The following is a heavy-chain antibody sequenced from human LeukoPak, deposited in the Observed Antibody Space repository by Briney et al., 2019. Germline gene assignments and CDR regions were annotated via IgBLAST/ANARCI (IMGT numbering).Heavy chain of an antibody. J-gene: IGHJ3*02. CDR2: MHHSGSF. CDR1: DYSISSDNY. D-gene: IGHD1-26*01. V-gene: IGHV4-38-2*01. Sequence: PSETLSLTCAVSDYSISSDNYWSWIRQAPGKGLEWIGSMHHSGSFYYNPSLWSRVTISLDTSKHHFSLRLSSVTAADTALYYCAGHSRVIVGTTCAFDIWGQGTKVTVSS. CDR3: AGHSRVIVGTTCAFDI.